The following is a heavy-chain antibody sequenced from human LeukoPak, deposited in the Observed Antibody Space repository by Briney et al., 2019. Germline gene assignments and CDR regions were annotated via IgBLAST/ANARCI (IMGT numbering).Heavy chain of an antibody. CDR2: ISYDGSNK. Sequence: PGRSLRLACAASGFTFSSYAMHWVRQAPGKGLEWVAVISYDGSNKYYADSVKGRFTISRDNSKNTLYLQMNSLRAEDTAVYYCARANEAVTTWRYYYVMDVWGQGTTVTVSS. V-gene: IGHV3-30-3*01. D-gene: IGHD4-17*01. J-gene: IGHJ6*02. CDR1: GFTFSSYA. CDR3: ARANEAVTTWRYYYVMDV.